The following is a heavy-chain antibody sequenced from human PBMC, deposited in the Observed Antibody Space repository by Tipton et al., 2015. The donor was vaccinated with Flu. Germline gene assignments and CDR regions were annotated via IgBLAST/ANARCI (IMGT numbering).Heavy chain of an antibody. CDR3: ARRDYSNYVSEPKNWFDP. D-gene: IGHD4-11*01. V-gene: IGHV4-38-2*01. J-gene: IGHJ5*02. CDR1: GGSINSYY. CDR2: VHRAGNP. Sequence: TLSLTCSVSGGSINSYYWGWIRQAPGQGLEWIGNVHRAGNPYYNPSLKSRVTISVDTSKNQFSLRLYSVTAADTAVYYCARRDYSNYVSEPKNWFDPWGQGTLVTVSS.